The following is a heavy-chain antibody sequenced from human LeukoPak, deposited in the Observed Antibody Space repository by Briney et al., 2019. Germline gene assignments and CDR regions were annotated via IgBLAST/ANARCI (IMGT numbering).Heavy chain of an antibody. CDR3: VRDRPPQVVRAFVY. D-gene: IGHD2-21*01. CDR1: GYIFTGYY. J-gene: IGHJ4*02. V-gene: IGHV1-2*07. CDR2: INPNSGGT. Sequence: ASVKVSCKASGYIFTGYYMHWVRQPPGQGLEWMGWINPNSGGTNCAHKFQGRVTMTRDTSISTAYMELSRLRSDDTAVYYCVRDRPPQVVRAFVYWGQGTLVTVSS.